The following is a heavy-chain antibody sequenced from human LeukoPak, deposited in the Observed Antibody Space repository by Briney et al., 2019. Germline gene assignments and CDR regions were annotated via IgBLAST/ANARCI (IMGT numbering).Heavy chain of an antibody. Sequence: ASVKVSCKASGYTFTSYDINWVRQATGQGLEWMGWINPNSGGANYAQKFQGRVTMTTDTSTSTAYMDLRSLRSDDTAVYYCVRNRGHRLVGPTNYFDYWGQGTLVTVSS. CDR2: INPNSGGA. CDR3: VRNRGHRLVGPTNYFDY. D-gene: IGHD1-26*01. CDR1: GYTFTSYD. J-gene: IGHJ4*02. V-gene: IGHV1-2*02.